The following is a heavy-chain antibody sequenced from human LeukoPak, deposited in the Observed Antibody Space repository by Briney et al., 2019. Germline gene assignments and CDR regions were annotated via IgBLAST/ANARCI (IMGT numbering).Heavy chain of an antibody. CDR3: AKDRTKVATKNWYFDL. V-gene: IGHV3-23*01. CDR1: GFTFSSYA. D-gene: IGHD5-12*01. CDR2: ISGSGGST. J-gene: IGHJ2*01. Sequence: GALRLSCAASGFTFSSYAMSWVRQAPGKGLEWVSAISGSGGSTYYADSVKGRFTISRDNSKNTLYLQMNSLRAEDTAVYYCAKDRTKVATKNWYFDLWGRGTLVTVSS.